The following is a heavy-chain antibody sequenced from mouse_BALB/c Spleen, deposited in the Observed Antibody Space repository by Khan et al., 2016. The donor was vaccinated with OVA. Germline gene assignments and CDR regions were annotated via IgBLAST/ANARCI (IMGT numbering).Heavy chain of an antibody. CDR2: ISPGSGDT. Sequence: QVQLQQSGAELARPGASVKLSCKASGYTFTDSYINWVKQRTGQGLEWIGEISPGSGDTYYNERFKGKATLTADKSSSTAYMQLSSLTSEAYAVYFCARRNYFGYTFAYWGQGTLVTVSA. CDR1: GYTFTDSY. CDR3: ARRNYFGYTFAY. J-gene: IGHJ3*01. D-gene: IGHD1-2*01. V-gene: IGHV1-77*01.